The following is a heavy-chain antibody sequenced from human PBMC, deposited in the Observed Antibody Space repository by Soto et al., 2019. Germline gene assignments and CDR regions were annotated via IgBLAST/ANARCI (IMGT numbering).Heavy chain of an antibody. D-gene: IGHD2-15*01. V-gene: IGHV3-74*01. CDR2: TNSDGSTS. Sequence: EVQLVKSGGGLVQPGGSLRLSCAASGFTFSNNWMYWVRQAPGKGLVWVSRTNSDGSTSSYADSVKGRFTMSRDNAKTTLYLQMNSLRAEDTAVYYCARGDGVGGSCYSLAGSFYYYMDVWGKGTTVTVFS. J-gene: IGHJ6*03. CDR1: GFTFSNNW. CDR3: ARGDGVGGSCYSLAGSFYYYMDV.